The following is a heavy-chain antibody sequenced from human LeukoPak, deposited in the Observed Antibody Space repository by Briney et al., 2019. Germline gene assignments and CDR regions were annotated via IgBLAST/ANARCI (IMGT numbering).Heavy chain of an antibody. J-gene: IGHJ6*04. Sequence: ESGPALVKPTQTLTLTCTFSGFSLSTSGMCVSWIRQPPVKALEWLALIDWDDDKYYSTSLKTRLTISKDTSKNQVVLTMTNMDPVDTATYYCARIVGVVAAAGRIGYYYYGMDVWGKGTTVTVSS. CDR2: IDWDDDK. D-gene: IGHD6-13*01. V-gene: IGHV2-70*01. CDR3: ARIVGVVAAAGRIGYYYYGMDV. CDR1: GFSLSTSGMC.